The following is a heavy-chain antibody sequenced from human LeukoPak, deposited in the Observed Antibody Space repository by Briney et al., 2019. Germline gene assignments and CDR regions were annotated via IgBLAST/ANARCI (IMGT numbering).Heavy chain of an antibody. CDR3: AGGGGYYTPYFDY. CDR1: GGSTSSYY. Sequence: SETLSLTCTVSGGSTSSYYWSWLRQPPGKGLEWIGYIYYSGSTNYNPSLKSRVTISVDTSKNQFSLKLSSVTAADTAVYYCAGGGGYYTPYFDYWGQGTLVTVSS. CDR2: IYYSGST. V-gene: IGHV4-59*01. D-gene: IGHD3-3*01. J-gene: IGHJ4*02.